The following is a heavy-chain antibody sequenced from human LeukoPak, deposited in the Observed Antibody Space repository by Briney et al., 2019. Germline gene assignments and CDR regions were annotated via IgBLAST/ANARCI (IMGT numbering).Heavy chain of an antibody. J-gene: IGHJ4*02. V-gene: IGHV5-51*01. Sequence: GESLKISCKASGYSFDYYWIAWVRQMPGKGLEWMGIIYPDDSDSTYSPSFQGQVTISVDKSINTAYLQWSSLKASNTAIYYCARVGSVTNFGVVSYYFDYWGQGTLVTVSS. CDR1: GYSFDYYW. CDR2: IYPDDSDS. D-gene: IGHD3-3*01. CDR3: ARVGSVTNFGVVSYYFDY.